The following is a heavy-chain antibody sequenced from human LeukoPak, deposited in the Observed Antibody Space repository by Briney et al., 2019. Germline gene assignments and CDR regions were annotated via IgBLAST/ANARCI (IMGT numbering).Heavy chain of an antibody. Sequence: GSLILSCAASGFTFSIYAMSWVRQAPGKGLEWVSVIRDRGDNTYYTAAVKGRFTISRDNSKKTLHLQMNSLRAEDTAIYYCAKHGYNSGVYDAFEIWGQGTRVTVSS. CDR1: GFTFSIYA. J-gene: IGHJ3*02. CDR3: AKHGYNSGVYDAFEI. CDR2: IRDRGDNT. D-gene: IGHD6-19*01. V-gene: IGHV3-23*01.